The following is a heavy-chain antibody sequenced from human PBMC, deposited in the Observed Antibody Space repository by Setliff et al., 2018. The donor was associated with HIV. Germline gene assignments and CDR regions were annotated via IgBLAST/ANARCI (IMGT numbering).Heavy chain of an antibody. CDR2: ISSSSSYI. CDR1: GFTFSSYS. Sequence: PGGSLRLSCAASGFTFSSYSMNWVRQAPGKGLEWVSSISSSSSYIYYADSVKGRFTISRDNAKNSLYLQMNSLRAEDTAVYYCARDLTSSWYDVDYWGQGTLVTVSS. V-gene: IGHV3-21*01. CDR3: ARDLTSSWYDVDY. D-gene: IGHD6-13*01. J-gene: IGHJ4*02.